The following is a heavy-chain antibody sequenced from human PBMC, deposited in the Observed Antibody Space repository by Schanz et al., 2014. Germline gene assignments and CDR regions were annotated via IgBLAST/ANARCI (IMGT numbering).Heavy chain of an antibody. D-gene: IGHD2-21*01. CDR3: ARAVGGNSALEWFDP. CDR2: IYDSGNT. V-gene: IGHV4-31*03. J-gene: IGHJ5*02. CDR1: GDSMSSGGYY. Sequence: QVQLQESGPGLVKPSQTLSLTCNVSGDSMSSGGYYWNWIRQHPGKGLEWIGYIYDSGNTYYNPSLKSRVTMSIDTSENQFSLNLRSVTGADTAVYYCARAVGGNSALEWFDPWGQGTLVTVSS.